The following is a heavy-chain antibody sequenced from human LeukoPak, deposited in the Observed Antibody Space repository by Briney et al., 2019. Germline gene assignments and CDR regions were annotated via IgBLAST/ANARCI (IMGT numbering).Heavy chain of an antibody. D-gene: IGHD3-22*01. CDR1: GGSFSGYY. V-gene: IGHV4-34*01. CDR3: ARGYHSSGYNWFDP. Sequence: SETLSLTCAVYGGSFSGYYWSWIRQPPGKGLEWIGEINHSGSTNYSPSLKSRVTISVDTSKNQFSLKLSSVTAADTAVYYCARGYHSSGYNWFDPWGQGTLVTVSS. J-gene: IGHJ5*02. CDR2: INHSGST.